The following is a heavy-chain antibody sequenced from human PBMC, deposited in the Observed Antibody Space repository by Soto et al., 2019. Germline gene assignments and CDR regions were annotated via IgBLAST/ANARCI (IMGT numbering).Heavy chain of an antibody. J-gene: IGHJ4*02. D-gene: IGHD2-21*02. Sequence: QVQLVESGGGVVQPGRSLRLSCAASGFTFSSYAMHWVRQAPGKGLEWVAVISYDGSNKYYADSVKGRFTISRYNSNNPLYLHMNSLRAEDTAVYYCARDGLRGDFPAYCGQGTLVTVSS. V-gene: IGHV3-30-3*01. CDR1: GFTFSSYA. CDR2: ISYDGSNK. CDR3: ARDGLRGDFPAY.